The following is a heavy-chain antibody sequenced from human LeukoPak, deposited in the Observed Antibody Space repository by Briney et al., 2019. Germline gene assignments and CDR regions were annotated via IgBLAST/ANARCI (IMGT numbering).Heavy chain of an antibody. J-gene: IGHJ5*02. V-gene: IGHV3-23*01. CDR1: GFTFNSYA. CDR3: ARERETTVTTFYFDP. D-gene: IGHD4-17*01. Sequence: GGSLRLSCAASGFTFNSYAMSWVRQAPGKGLEWVSAISGSRDDTDYADSVRGRFTISRDNAKNTLYLQMNSLRAEDTAVYFCARERETTVTTFYFDPWGQGTLVTVSS. CDR2: ISGSRDDT.